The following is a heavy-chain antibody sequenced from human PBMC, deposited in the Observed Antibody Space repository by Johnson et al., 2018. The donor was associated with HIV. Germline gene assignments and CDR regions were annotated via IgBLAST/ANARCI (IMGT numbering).Heavy chain of an antibody. CDR2: SYSDGRDT. CDR1: GYIFRNYW. CDR3: ARKQWLEIPSDAFDV. Sequence: VQLVESGGGLVQPGGSLRLSCAGSGYIFRNYWMHWVRQAPGKGLVWVARSYSDGRDTAYADSVKGRFTMSRDNAKKTLYLQMNSLRAEDTAVYYCARKQWLEIPSDAFDVWGQGTMVTVSS. J-gene: IGHJ3*01. V-gene: IGHV3-74*03. D-gene: IGHD6-19*01.